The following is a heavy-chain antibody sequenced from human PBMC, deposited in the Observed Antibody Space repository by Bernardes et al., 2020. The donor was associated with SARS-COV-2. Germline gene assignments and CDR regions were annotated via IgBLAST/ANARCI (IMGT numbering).Heavy chain of an antibody. D-gene: IGHD2-21*02. CDR1: GGSISSYY. V-gene: IGHV4-59*08. CDR3: AGSSCGIDCYIGGLRSWDYGMDV. J-gene: IGHJ6*02. Sequence: WETLSRTCTVSGGSISSYYWSWIRQPPGQGLEWIGYIYYSGSTNYNPSLKSRVTISVDTSKNQFSLKLSSVTAADTAVYYCAGSSCGIDCYIGGLRSWDYGMDVWGQGTTVTVSS. CDR2: IYYSGST.